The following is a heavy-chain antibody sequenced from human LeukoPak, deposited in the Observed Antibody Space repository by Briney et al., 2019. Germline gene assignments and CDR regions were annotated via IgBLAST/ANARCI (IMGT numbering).Heavy chain of an antibody. Sequence: GGSLRLSCAASGFTFSSHAMSWVRQAPGKGLEWVSAIGGIGGSTYYADSVKGRFTISRDNSKNTLYLQMNSLGAEDTAVYYCARDIDKGLAARPRYMDVWGKGTTVTVSS. CDR2: IGGIGGST. J-gene: IGHJ6*03. CDR1: GFTFSSHA. V-gene: IGHV3-23*01. D-gene: IGHD6-6*01. CDR3: ARDIDKGLAARPRYMDV.